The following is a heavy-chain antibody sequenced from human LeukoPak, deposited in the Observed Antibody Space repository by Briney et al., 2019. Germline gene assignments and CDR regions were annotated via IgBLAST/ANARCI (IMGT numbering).Heavy chain of an antibody. CDR2: IIPIFGTA. CDR1: GGIFSSYA. Sequence: SVKVSCKASGGIFSSYAISWVRQAPGQGLEWMGGIIPIFGTANYAQKFQGRVTITADESTSTAYMELSSLRSEDTAVYYCASGISNYDFWSGQGAFDIWGQGTMVTVSS. J-gene: IGHJ3*02. V-gene: IGHV1-69*13. CDR3: ASGISNYDFWSGQGAFDI. D-gene: IGHD3-3*01.